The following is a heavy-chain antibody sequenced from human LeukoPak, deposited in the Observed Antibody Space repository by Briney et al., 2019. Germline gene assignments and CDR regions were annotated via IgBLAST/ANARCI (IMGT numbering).Heavy chain of an antibody. CDR3: AKPPHSASIRFPAWFEY. CDR2: ISGSGGST. J-gene: IGHJ4*01. CDR1: GYTRSSYY. D-gene: IGHD6-13*01. Sequence: GGSLSLPCAASGYTRSSYYMSWVRQAPGKGLEWVSAISGSGGSTYYADSVKGRFTISRDNSKNTLYLQMNSLRAADTAVYYCAKPPHSASIRFPAWFEYSGPGNPLSVSS. V-gene: IGHV3-23*01.